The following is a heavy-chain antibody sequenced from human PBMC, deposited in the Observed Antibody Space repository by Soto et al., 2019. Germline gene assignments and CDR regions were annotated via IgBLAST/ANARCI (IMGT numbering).Heavy chain of an antibody. CDR1: GDSISSDYYH. CDR3: AREEEGGASLDV. J-gene: IGHJ6*02. CDR2: IHHSGSI. Sequence: QVQLQQSGPGLVKPSQTLSLTCTVSGDSISSDYYHWTWIRQSPGKGLEWIGYIHHSGSIIYNPSLKSRVTISVDTSKNQCYLHLTSVTAADTAVYFCAREEEGGASLDVWGQGTPVTVSS. V-gene: IGHV4-30-4*08.